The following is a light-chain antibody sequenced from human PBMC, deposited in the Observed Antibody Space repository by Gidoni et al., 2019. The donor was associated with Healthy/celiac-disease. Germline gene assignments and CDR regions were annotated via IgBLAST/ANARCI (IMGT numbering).Light chain of an antibody. CDR3: CSYAGSYTYV. CDR1: SSDVGGFNY. V-gene: IGLV2-11*01. CDR2: DVS. J-gene: IGLJ1*01. Sequence: QSALTQPRSVSGSPGQSVTISCTGTSSDVGGFNYVSWYQLHPGKAPKLMIYDVSKRPSGVPDRFSGSKSGNTASLTSSGLQAEDEADYYCCSYAGSYTYVVGTGTKVNVL.